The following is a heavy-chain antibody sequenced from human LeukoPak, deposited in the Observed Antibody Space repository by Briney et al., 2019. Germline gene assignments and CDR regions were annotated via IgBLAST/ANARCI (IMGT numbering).Heavy chain of an antibody. CDR3: ARGGNYYDSSGYCDAFDI. D-gene: IGHD3-22*01. V-gene: IGHV4-61*02. CDR1: GGSISSATYY. Sequence: SETLSLTRTVSGGSISSATYYWSWIRQPAGKGLEWIGRIYTSGSTNYNPSLKSRVTISVDTSKNQFSLKLSSVTAADTAVYYCARGGNYYDSSGYCDAFDIWGQGTMVTVSS. J-gene: IGHJ3*02. CDR2: IYTSGST.